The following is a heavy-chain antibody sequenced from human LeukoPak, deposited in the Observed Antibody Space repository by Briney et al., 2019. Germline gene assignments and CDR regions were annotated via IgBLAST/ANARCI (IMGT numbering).Heavy chain of an antibody. J-gene: IGHJ4*02. D-gene: IGHD3-10*01. V-gene: IGHV1-69*04. CDR2: IIPILGIA. CDR1: GGTFSSYA. Sequence: SVKVSCKASGGTFSSYAISWVRQAPGQGLEWMGRIIPILGIANYAQKFQGRVTITADKSTSTAYMELSSLRSEDTAVYYCARGPVEPFRYGSGSSALGYWGQGTLVTVSS. CDR3: ARGPVEPFRYGSGSSALGY.